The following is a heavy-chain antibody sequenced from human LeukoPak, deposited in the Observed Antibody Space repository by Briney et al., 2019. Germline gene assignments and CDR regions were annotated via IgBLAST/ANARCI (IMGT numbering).Heavy chain of an antibody. CDR3: AKSRGGRDKYYFDY. D-gene: IGHD2-15*01. CDR1: GFTFDDYA. V-gene: IGHV3-9*01. Sequence: GRSLRLSCAASGFTFDDYAMHWVRQAPGKGLEWVSGISWNSGSIGYADSVKGRFTISRDNAKNSLYLQMSSLRAEDTALYYCAKSRGGRDKYYFDYWGQGTLVTVSS. CDR2: ISWNSGSI. J-gene: IGHJ4*02.